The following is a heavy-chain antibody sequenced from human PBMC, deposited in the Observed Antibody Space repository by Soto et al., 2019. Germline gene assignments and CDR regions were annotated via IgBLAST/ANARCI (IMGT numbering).Heavy chain of an antibody. CDR2: ISGSGGST. Sequence: GGSLRLSCAASVFTFSSYAMSWVRQAPGKGLEWVSAISGSGGSTYYADSVKGRFAISRDNSKNTLYLQMNSLRAEDTAVYYCAKAPSHDYYYDSSGPDAFDIWGQGTMVTVSS. J-gene: IGHJ3*02. CDR3: AKAPSHDYYYDSSGPDAFDI. V-gene: IGHV3-23*01. D-gene: IGHD3-22*01. CDR1: VFTFSSYA.